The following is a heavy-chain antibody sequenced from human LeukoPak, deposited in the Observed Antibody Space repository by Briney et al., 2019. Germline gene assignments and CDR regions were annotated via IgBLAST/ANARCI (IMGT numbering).Heavy chain of an antibody. CDR3: ARGHKYGDYGV. CDR2: INSDGSST. D-gene: IGHD4-17*01. J-gene: IGHJ4*02. Sequence: GGSLRLSCAASGFTFSSYWMHWVRQAPGKGLVWVSRINSDGSSTSCADSVKGRFTISRDNAKNTLYLQMNSLRAEDTAVYYCARGHKYGDYGVRGQGTLVTVSS. CDR1: GFTFSSYW. V-gene: IGHV3-74*01.